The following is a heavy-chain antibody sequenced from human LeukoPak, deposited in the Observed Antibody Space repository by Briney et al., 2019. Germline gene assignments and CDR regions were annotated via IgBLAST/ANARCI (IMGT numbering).Heavy chain of an antibody. Sequence: SETLSLTCTVSGGSISSYYWSWIRQPPGKGLEWIGYIYYSGSTNYNPSLKSRVTISVDTSKNQLSLKLSSVTAADTAVYYCARAVDCSGGSCYFDYWGQGTLVTVSS. CDR2: IYYSGST. D-gene: IGHD2-15*01. CDR1: GGSISSYY. CDR3: ARAVDCSGGSCYFDY. V-gene: IGHV4-59*01. J-gene: IGHJ4*02.